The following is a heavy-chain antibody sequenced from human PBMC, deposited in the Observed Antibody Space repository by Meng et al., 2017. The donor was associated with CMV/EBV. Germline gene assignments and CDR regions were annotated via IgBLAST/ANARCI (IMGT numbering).Heavy chain of an antibody. CDR2: IRYDGSNK. CDR3: AKDHVVVIALPPNWFDP. Sequence: GESLKISCAASGFTFSSYGMHWVRQAPGKGLEWVAFIRYDGSNKYYADSVKGRFTISRDNSKNTLYLQMNSLRAEDTAVYYWAKDHVVVIALPPNWFDPWGQGTLVTVSS. CDR1: GFTFSSYG. D-gene: IGHD2-21*01. J-gene: IGHJ5*02. V-gene: IGHV3-30*02.